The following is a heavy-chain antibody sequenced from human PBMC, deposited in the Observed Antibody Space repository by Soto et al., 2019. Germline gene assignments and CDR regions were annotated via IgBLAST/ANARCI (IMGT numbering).Heavy chain of an antibody. CDR3: ARSPPSIAAAGEEKRQNWFDP. D-gene: IGHD6-13*01. V-gene: IGHV1-2*04. Sequence: GASVKVSCKASGYTFTGYYMHWVRQAPGQGLEWMGWINPNSGGTNYAQKFQGWVTMTRDTSISTAYMELSRLRSDDTAVYYCARSPPSIAAAGEEKRQNWFDPWGQGTLVTVS. CDR1: GYTFTGYY. J-gene: IGHJ5*02. CDR2: INPNSGGT.